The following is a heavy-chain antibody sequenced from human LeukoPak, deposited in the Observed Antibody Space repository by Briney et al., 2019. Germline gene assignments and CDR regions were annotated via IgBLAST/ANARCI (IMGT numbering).Heavy chain of an antibody. Sequence: ASVKVSCKASGYTFTSYYMHWVRQAPGQGLEWMGIINPSGGSTSYAQKFQGRVTMTRDTSTSTVYMELSSLRSEDTAVYYCARAYQTYYYDSSGYRGHYYFDYWGQGTLVTVSS. V-gene: IGHV1-46*01. D-gene: IGHD3-22*01. CDR1: GYTFTSYY. J-gene: IGHJ4*02. CDR3: ARAYQTYYYDSSGYRGHYYFDY. CDR2: INPSGGST.